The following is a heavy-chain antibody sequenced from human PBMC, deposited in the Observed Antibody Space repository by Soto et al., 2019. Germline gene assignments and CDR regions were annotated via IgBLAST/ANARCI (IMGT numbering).Heavy chain of an antibody. D-gene: IGHD4-17*01. CDR2: ISYDGGKT. CDR3: AREVRANLNDFGDYEWFDP. J-gene: IGHJ5*02. V-gene: IGHV3-30*03. Sequence: QVQLVESGGGVVQPGSSLRLSCAASGFTFSRFCIHWVRQSPGKGLEWVSFISYDGGKTDYVDSVRGRFTISRDNSNNILYLQMRSLRAEDTAVYFCAREVRANLNDFGDYEWFDPWGQGTLVTVSS. CDR1: GFTFSRFC.